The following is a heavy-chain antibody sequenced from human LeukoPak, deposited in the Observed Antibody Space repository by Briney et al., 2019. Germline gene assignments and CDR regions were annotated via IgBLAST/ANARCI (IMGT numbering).Heavy chain of an antibody. Sequence: GGSLTLSCAPSGFTFRNFWTHCVRQAPGRGLVWVSRIDYDGSSTAYEASVKGRFTISRDNAKNTPYLQMTSLRAEDTAVYYCVTLAAASQDYWGQGTLVTVSS. D-gene: IGHD6-13*01. J-gene: IGHJ4*02. V-gene: IGHV3-74*01. CDR1: GFTFRNFW. CDR3: VTLAAASQDY. CDR2: IDYDGSST.